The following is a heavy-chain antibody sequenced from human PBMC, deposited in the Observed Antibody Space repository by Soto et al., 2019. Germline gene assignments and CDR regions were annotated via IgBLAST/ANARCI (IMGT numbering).Heavy chain of an antibody. Sequence: QVQLQESDPGLVKPSQTLSLTCTVSGGSISSGQNFWNWIRQSPGKGLEWIGYIHHSGSTYYSPSLKSRLTISADTSKNQIFLKLNSVTAADTAVYYCARDTGTYPYYFDSWGQGTLVTVSS. CDR1: GGSISSGQNF. CDR3: ARDTGTYPYYFDS. D-gene: IGHD1-26*01. V-gene: IGHV4-30-4*08. J-gene: IGHJ4*02. CDR2: IHHSGST.